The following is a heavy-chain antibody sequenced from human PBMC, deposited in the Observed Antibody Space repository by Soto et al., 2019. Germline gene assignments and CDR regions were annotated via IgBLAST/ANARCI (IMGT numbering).Heavy chain of an antibody. CDR2: ISSGGRPI. J-gene: IGHJ4*02. CDR1: GFTFSTFS. CDR3: ARDLGWAFDS. V-gene: IGHV3-48*02. Sequence: EVQLVESGGGSVQPGGSLRLSCAASGFTFSTFSMNWVRQAPGRGLEGISYISSGGRPISYADSVKGRFTISRDNAKNSLYLQMDSLTDEDTAVYYCARDLGWAFDSWGQGTLVTVSS. D-gene: IGHD6-19*01.